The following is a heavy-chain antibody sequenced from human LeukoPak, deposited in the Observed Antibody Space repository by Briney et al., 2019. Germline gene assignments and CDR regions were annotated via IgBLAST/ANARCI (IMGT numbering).Heavy chain of an antibody. V-gene: IGHV3-23*01. Sequence: PGGSLRLSCAASGFTFSNYAMSWVRQAPGKGLEWVSVISDRGGSTYHADSVKGRFTISRDNSKNTLYLQMNSLRAEDTAVYYCAKDTYYYGSGSYSDYWGRGTLVAVSS. CDR2: ISDRGGST. CDR3: AKDTYYYGSGSYSDY. CDR1: GFTFSNYA. J-gene: IGHJ4*02. D-gene: IGHD3-10*01.